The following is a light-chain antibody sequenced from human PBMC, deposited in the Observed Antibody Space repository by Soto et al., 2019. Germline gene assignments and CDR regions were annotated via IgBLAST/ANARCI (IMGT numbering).Light chain of an antibody. CDR1: QSISSY. CDR3: QQTYRTLRT. Sequence: DIQMTQSPSSLSASVGDRVTITCRASQSISSYLNWYQQQPGKAPKLLIYAASRLQSGVPSRFSGSASGTHFTLTISSLQPEDFATYYCQQTYRTLRTFGQGTKVDIK. V-gene: IGKV1-39*01. J-gene: IGKJ2*02. CDR2: AAS.